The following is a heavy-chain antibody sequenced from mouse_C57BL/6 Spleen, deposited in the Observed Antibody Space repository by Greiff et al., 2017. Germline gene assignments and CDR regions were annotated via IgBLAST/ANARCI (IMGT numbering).Heavy chain of an antibody. Sequence: EVQLQQSGPELVKPGASVKISCKASGYTFTDYYMNWVKQSHGKSLEWIGDINPNHGGTSYNQKFKGQATLTVDKSSRTAYMELRSLTSEASAVYYCARSSYYGSSYVGWYFDYWGQGTTLTVSS. J-gene: IGHJ2*01. D-gene: IGHD1-1*01. V-gene: IGHV1-26*01. CDR2: INPNHGGT. CDR1: GYTFTDYY. CDR3: ARSSYYGSSYVGWYFDY.